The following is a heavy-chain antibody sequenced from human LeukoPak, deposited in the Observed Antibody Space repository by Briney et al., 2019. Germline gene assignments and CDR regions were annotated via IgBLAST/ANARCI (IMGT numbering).Heavy chain of an antibody. Sequence: SETLSLTCTVSGGSISSSSYYWGWIRQPPGKGLEWIGSIYYSGSTYYNPSLKSRVTISVDTSKNQFSLKLSSVTAADTAVYYCARHDVAASAWPTAFDIWGQGTMAAVCS. V-gene: IGHV4-39*01. CDR1: GGSISSSSYY. CDR2: IYYSGST. CDR3: ARHDVAASAWPTAFDI. D-gene: IGHD2-15*01. J-gene: IGHJ3*02.